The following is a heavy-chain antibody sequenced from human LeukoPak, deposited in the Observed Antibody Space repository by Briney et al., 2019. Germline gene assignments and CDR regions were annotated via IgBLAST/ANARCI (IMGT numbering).Heavy chain of an antibody. J-gene: IGHJ4*02. CDR1: GFTFSSYS. CDR3: ASLRGSYYDFDY. D-gene: IGHD1-26*01. CDR2: ISSSSSYI. Sequence: GGSLRLSCAASGFTFSSYSMNWVRQAPGKGLEWVSSISSSSSYIYYADSVKGRFTISRDNAKNSPYLQMNSLRAEDTAVYYCASLRGSYYDFDYWGQGTLVTVSS. V-gene: IGHV3-21*01.